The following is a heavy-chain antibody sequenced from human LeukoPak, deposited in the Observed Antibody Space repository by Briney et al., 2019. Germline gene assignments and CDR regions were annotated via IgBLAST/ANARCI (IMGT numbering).Heavy chain of an antibody. CDR1: GGSISSYY. Sequence: SETLSLTCTVSGGSISSYYWSWIRQPAGKGLEWIGRIYTSGSTNYNPSLKSRVTMSVDTSKNQFSLKLSSVTAADTAVYYCARGRDSYGSGSYGTDYWGQGTLVTVSS. V-gene: IGHV4-4*07. D-gene: IGHD3-10*01. J-gene: IGHJ4*02. CDR2: IYTSGST. CDR3: ARGRDSYGSGSYGTDY.